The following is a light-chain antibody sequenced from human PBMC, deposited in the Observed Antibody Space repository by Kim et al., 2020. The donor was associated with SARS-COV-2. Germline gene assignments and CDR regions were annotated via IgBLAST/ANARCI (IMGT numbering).Light chain of an antibody. Sequence: SIHISCSGTNRDGGHYKRVSWYQENQGKGPKLEIYEVAKRPSGVLNRFSGSKSSNTATLKISGLQDEDEGDYYCCSYAGSNDFGVFGGGTQLTVL. V-gene: IGLV2-23*02. CDR3: CSYAGSNDFGV. J-gene: IGLJ3*02. CDR2: EVA. CDR1: NRDGGHYKR.